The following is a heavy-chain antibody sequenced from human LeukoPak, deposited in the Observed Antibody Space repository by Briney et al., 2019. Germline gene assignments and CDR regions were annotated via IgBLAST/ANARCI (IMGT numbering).Heavy chain of an antibody. CDR3: ARDPEGGDYYYYMDV. D-gene: IGHD2-21*01. J-gene: IGHJ6*03. CDR1: GFTFSSYE. V-gene: IGHV3-48*03. Sequence: GGSLRLSCAASGFTFSSYEMNWVRQAPGKGLEWVSYISSSGSTFYYADSVKGRFTVSRDNAKNSLYLQMNSLRAEDTAVYYCARDPEGGDYYYYMDVWGKGTTVTVSS. CDR2: ISSSGSTF.